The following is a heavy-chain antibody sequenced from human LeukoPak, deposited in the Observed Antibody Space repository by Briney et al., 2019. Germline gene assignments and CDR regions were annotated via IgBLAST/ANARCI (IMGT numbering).Heavy chain of an antibody. CDR2: LYSGGHT. D-gene: IGHD1-26*01. CDR3: AMSGSYYSAAY. Sequence: GGSLRPSSVASGFTLTTNSMSWVRQAPGKGLGWVSFLYSGGHTYYASSVKGRFTISRDISRHTLYLQMNRLRDEDTAVYYCAMSGSYYSAAYWGQGTLVTVSS. J-gene: IGHJ4*02. V-gene: IGHV3-66*02. CDR1: GFTLTTNS.